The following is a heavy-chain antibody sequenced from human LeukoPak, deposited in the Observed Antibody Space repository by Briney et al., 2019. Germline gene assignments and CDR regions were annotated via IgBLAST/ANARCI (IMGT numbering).Heavy chain of an antibody. D-gene: IGHD1-14*01. Sequence: PGGSLRVSCAAPGFTFSSYWMSWVRQAPGKGLELVANIKQDGSGKYYVTSVTGPLTISRDNAQNSLYLQMNSLRAEDTAVYYRARNQRRLDYSGPGTLVTVSS. V-gene: IGHV3-7*01. CDR1: GFTFSSYW. CDR2: IKQDGSGK. J-gene: IGHJ4*02. CDR3: ARNQRRLDY.